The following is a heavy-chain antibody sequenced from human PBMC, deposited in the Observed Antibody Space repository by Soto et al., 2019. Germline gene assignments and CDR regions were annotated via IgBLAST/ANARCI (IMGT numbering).Heavy chain of an antibody. V-gene: IGHV4-59*01. Sequence: SETLSLTCTVSGGSISSYYWSWIRQPPGKGLEWIGYIYYSGSTNYNPSLKSRVTISVDTSKNQFSLKLSSVTAADTAVYYCARGRGSGWYNWFDPWGQGTLVTVSS. CDR2: IYYSGST. D-gene: IGHD6-19*01. CDR3: ARGRGSGWYNWFDP. CDR1: GGSISSYY. J-gene: IGHJ5*02.